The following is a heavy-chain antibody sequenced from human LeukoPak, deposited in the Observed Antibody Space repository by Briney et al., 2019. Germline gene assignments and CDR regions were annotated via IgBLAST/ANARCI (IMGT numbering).Heavy chain of an antibody. Sequence: GGSLRLSCAASGFTFSSYGMHWVRQAPGKGLEWVAVISYDGSNKYYADSVKGRFTISRDNSKNTLYLQMNSLTAEDTAVYYCVKVVGLTGYPPDYWGQGTLVTVSS. CDR2: ISYDGSNK. J-gene: IGHJ4*02. V-gene: IGHV3-30*18. D-gene: IGHD3-9*01. CDR1: GFTFSSYG. CDR3: VKVVGLTGYPPDY.